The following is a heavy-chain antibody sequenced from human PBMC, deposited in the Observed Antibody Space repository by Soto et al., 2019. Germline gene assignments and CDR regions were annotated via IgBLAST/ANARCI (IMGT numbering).Heavy chain of an antibody. J-gene: IGHJ6*02. Sequence: ASVKVSCKASGYTFTGYYMHWVRQAPGQGLEWMGWINPNSGGTNYAQKFQGWVTMTRDTSISTAYMELSRLRSDDTAVYYCARERLNYYDSSGYYPRQGMDVWGQGTTVTVS. CDR1: GYTFTGYY. V-gene: IGHV1-2*04. CDR2: INPNSGGT. CDR3: ARERLNYYDSSGYYPRQGMDV. D-gene: IGHD3-22*01.